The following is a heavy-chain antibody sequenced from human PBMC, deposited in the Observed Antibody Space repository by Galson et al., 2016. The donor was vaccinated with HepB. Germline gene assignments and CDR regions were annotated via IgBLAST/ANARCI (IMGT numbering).Heavy chain of an antibody. CDR3: ARPVDSRGDPFNY. CDR2: ITSYGGHI. CDR1: GFTFSGYS. J-gene: IGHJ4*02. V-gene: IGHV3-21*01. Sequence: SLRLSCAASGFTFSGYSMSWVRQAPGKGLEWVSSITSYGGHIFYADSVMGRFTISRDNAKNALYLQMNRLRAEDTAVYYCARPVDSRGDPFNYWGQGTMVTVSS. D-gene: IGHD5-12*01.